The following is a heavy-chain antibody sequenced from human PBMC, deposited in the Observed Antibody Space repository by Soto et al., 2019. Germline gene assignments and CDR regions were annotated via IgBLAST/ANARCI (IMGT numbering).Heavy chain of an antibody. J-gene: IGHJ5*02. V-gene: IGHV4-59*01. CDR2: IHYTGVST. CDR1: GASISDYF. D-gene: IGHD2-8*01. CDR3: ARGTSRLIDHWFDP. Sequence: SETLSLTCTVSGASISDYFWSWMRQPPGKGLEWIGHIHYTGVSTDYNPSLESRVSMSVDTSKNQFSLKLSSVTAADTAVYYCARGTSRLIDHWFDPWGQGTLVTVSS.